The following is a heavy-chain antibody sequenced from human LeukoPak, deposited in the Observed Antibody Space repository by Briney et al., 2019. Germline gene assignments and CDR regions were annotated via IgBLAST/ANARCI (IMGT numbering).Heavy chain of an antibody. Sequence: GGSLRLSCAASGFTFSNYAMSWVRQAPGKGLEWVAAVSGHDTSTYYTDAVKGRVTFSRDNSKNTLYMQMNTLSAADTTIYYCAKWGDYDVLTGYYDSDYWGQGPLVTVSS. J-gene: IGHJ4*02. V-gene: IGHV3-23*01. D-gene: IGHD3-9*01. CDR3: AKWGDYDVLTGYYDSDY. CDR1: GFTFSNYA. CDR2: VSGHDTST.